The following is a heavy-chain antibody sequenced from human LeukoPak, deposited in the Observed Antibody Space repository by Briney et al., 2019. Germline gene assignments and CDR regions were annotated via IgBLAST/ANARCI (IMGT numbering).Heavy chain of an antibody. CDR2: IKQDGSEK. D-gene: IGHD5-18*01. V-gene: IGHV3-7*01. CDR3: ARDLLVDTAMISAFDY. Sequence: GGSLRLSCAASGFTFSSYWMSWVRQAPGKGLEWVANIKQDGSEKYYVDSVKGRFTISRDNAKNSLYLQMNGLRAEDTAVYYCARDLLVDTAMISAFDYWGQGTLVTVSS. J-gene: IGHJ4*02. CDR1: GFTFSSYW.